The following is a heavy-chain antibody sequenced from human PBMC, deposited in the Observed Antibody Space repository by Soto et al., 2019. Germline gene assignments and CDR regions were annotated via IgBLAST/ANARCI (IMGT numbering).Heavy chain of an antibody. D-gene: IGHD5-18*01. CDR2: ISDSGGST. Sequence: EVQLLESGGGLVQPGGSLRLSCAASGFTFNSYAMSWVRQAPGKGLEWVSAISDSGGSTYFADSVKGRFTISRDNSKNTLYLQMKSLRAEDTAVYYCAKDRYSYAYPYYFDYWGQGTLVTVSS. CDR1: GFTFNSYA. J-gene: IGHJ4*02. V-gene: IGHV3-23*01. CDR3: AKDRYSYAYPYYFDY.